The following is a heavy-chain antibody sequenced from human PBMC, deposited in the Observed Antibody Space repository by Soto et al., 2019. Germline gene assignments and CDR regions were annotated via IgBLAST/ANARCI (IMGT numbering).Heavy chain of an antibody. J-gene: IGHJ4*02. D-gene: IGHD3-22*01. CDR3: AINYYDSSAYVY. Sequence: QVQLVQSGAEVKKPGASVKVSCKASGHTLINYYMHWVRQAPGQGLDWLVKIDPSGNGTSYAGRFQGRITLTSDTSTNTVYVELSSLTAEDTGIYYCAINYYDSSAYVYWGQGTLVTVSS. CDR2: IDPSGNGT. V-gene: IGHV1-46*01. CDR1: GHTLINYY.